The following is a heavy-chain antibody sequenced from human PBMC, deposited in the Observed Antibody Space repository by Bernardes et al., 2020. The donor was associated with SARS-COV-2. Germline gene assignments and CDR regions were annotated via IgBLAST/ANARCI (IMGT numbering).Heavy chain of an antibody. CDR2: IHHSGRT. CDR1: GSLTNYY. CDR3: AGGHGFTWGNGLE. D-gene: IGHD3-16*01. V-gene: IGHV4-34*01. Sequence: SETLSLTCAVYGSLTNYYWSWIRQSPGKGLEWIGEIHHSGRTIYNPSLASRVTISIDTSKKQFSLSLRSLTAADTAVYYCAGGHGFTWGNGLEWGQGTLVTVSS. J-gene: IGHJ4*02.